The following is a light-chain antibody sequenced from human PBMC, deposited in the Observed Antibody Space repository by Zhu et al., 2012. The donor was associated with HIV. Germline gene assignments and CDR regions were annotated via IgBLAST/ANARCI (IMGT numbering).Light chain of an antibody. Sequence: VLTQSPDTLSLSPGDRATLACRASQSVSRNYVIWYQQKPGQAPRPLIYGASDRASGVPDRFSGSGSGTDFTLTISRLEPEDFAVYYCHQYDKSWTFGQGTKGEIK. CDR3: HQYDKSWT. CDR1: QSVSRNY. J-gene: IGKJ1*01. V-gene: IGKV3-20*01. CDR2: GAS.